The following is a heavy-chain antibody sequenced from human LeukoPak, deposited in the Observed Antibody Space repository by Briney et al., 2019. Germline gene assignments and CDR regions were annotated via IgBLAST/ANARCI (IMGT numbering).Heavy chain of an antibody. V-gene: IGHV4-4*07. CDR3: ARGGTMGNANWFDP. CDR1: GGSISSYY. CDR2: IYTSGST. J-gene: IGHJ5*02. Sequence: PSETLSLTCTVSGGSISSYYWSWIRQPAGKGLEWIGRIYTSGSTNYNPSLKSRVTMSVDTSKNQFSLKLSSVTAAHTAMYYCARGGTMGNANWFDPWGQGTLVTVSS. D-gene: IGHD3-16*01.